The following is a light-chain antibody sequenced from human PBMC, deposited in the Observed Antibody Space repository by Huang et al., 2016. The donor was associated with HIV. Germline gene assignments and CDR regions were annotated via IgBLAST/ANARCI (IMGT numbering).Light chain of an antibody. CDR1: ENVSKNY. J-gene: IGKJ4*01. Sequence: EIVLTQSPGTLSLSPGESATLSCRASENVSKNYLVWYQQNPGQPPRRLRYGASSRAAGIPDRFSGSGSGTDFTLTITRLEPEDFAVYYCQQYGTSPRTFGGGTRVEI. V-gene: IGKV3-20*01. CDR2: GAS. CDR3: QQYGTSPRT.